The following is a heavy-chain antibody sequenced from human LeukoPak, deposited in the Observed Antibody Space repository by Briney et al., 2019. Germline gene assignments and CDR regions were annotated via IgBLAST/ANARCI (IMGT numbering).Heavy chain of an antibody. J-gene: IGHJ4*02. CDR3: ARGIPGRSIDY. V-gene: IGHV4-34*01. D-gene: IGHD3-16*02. Sequence: SETLSLTCAVYGGSFSGYYWSWIRQPPGKGLEWIGEINHSGRTNYHPSLKSRVTISVDTSKSQFSLRLTSVTAADTAVYYCARGIPGRSIDYWGQGTLVTVSS. CDR2: INHSGRT. CDR1: GGSFSGYY.